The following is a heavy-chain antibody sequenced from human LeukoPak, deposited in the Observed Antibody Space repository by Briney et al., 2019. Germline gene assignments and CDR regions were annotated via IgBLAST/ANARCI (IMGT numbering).Heavy chain of an antibody. CDR3: STDQIAVAPTGA. V-gene: IGHV3-15*01. CDR2: IKSKADGGTT. J-gene: IGHJ4*02. CDR1: GLTVSNAW. Sequence: GGSLRLSCAASGLTVSNAWMSWVRQAPGKGLEWVGRIKSKADGGTTDYAAPVKGRFTISRDDSKNTLYLQMNSLKTEDTAVYYCSTDQIAVAPTGAWGQGALVTVSS. D-gene: IGHD6-19*01.